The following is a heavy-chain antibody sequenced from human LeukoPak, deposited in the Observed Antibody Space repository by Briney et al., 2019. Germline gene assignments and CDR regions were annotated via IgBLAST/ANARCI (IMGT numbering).Heavy chain of an antibody. CDR2: IYSGGST. CDR3: ARVPLSSSWYYFDY. J-gene: IGHJ4*02. V-gene: IGHV3-66*01. D-gene: IGHD6-13*01. Sequence: QAGGSLRLSCAASGFTFSSYAMSWVRQAPGKGLEWVSVIYSGGSTYYADSVKGRFTISRDNSKNTLYLQMNSLRAEDTAVYYCARVPLSSSWYYFDYWGQGTLVTVSS. CDR1: GFTFSSYA.